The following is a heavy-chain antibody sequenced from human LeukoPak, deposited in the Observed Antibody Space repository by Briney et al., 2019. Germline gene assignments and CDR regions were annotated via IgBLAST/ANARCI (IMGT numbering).Heavy chain of an antibody. D-gene: IGHD2-2*01. J-gene: IGHJ5*02. CDR1: GFTFSSYW. CDR3: ARGVGYCSSTSCYWWFDP. CDR2: INSDGSST. Sequence: GGSLRLSCAASGFTFSSYWMHWVRQAPGKGLVWVSRINSDGSSTSYADSVKGRFTISRDNAKNTLYLQMNSLRAEDTAVYYCARGVGYCSSTSCYWWFDPWGQGTLVTVPS. V-gene: IGHV3-74*01.